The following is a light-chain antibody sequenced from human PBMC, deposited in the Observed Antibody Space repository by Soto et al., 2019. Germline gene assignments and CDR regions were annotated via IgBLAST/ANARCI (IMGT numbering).Light chain of an antibody. CDR2: GAS. CDR3: QQYGAALPYT. J-gene: IGKJ2*01. V-gene: IGKV3-20*01. CDR1: QTVARTY. Sequence: EIVLTQSPGTLSLSLGERATLSCRASQTVARTYLGWYQQKPGQAPRLLIYGASTRATGIPDRFSGSGSGTDFTLTISRLKPEDFAVYFCQQYGAALPYTFGQGTKLEIK.